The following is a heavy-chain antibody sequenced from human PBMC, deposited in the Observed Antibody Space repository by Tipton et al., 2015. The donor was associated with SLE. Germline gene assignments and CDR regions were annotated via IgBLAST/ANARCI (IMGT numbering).Heavy chain of an antibody. Sequence: SLRLSCAASGFTFSSYSMNWVRQAPGKGLEWASSISSSSSYIYYADSVKGRFTISRDNAKNSLYLQMNSLRAEDTAVYYCARERGYGSGSYDYYFDYWGQGTLVTVSS. CDR3: ARERGYGSGSYDYYFDY. V-gene: IGHV3-21*01. CDR2: ISSSSSYI. J-gene: IGHJ4*02. D-gene: IGHD3-10*01. CDR1: GFTFSSYS.